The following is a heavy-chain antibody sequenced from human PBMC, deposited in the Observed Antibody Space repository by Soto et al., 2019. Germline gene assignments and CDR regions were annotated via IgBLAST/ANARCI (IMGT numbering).Heavy chain of an antibody. CDR3: ARGDSLLDY. D-gene: IGHD3-22*01. Sequence: GASVKVSCKASGYTFTSYDINWVRQATGQGLEWMGWMNPNSGNTGYAHKCQGRVTMTRNTSISTAYMELSSLTSEDTAVYYCARGDSLLDYWGRGALVTVSS. CDR2: MNPNSGNT. J-gene: IGHJ4*02. CDR1: GYTFTSYD. V-gene: IGHV1-8*01.